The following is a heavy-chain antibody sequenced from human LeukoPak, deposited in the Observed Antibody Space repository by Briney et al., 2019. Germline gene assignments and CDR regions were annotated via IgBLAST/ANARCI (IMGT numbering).Heavy chain of an antibody. D-gene: IGHD5-12*01. CDR1: GYTFTSYG. CDR2: ISTNNGNT. V-gene: IGHV1-18*01. CDR3: ARGGDSGYEKGTFDY. J-gene: IGHJ4*02. Sequence: ASVKVSCKASGYTFTSYGISWVRQAPGQGLEWMGWISTNNGNTNYPQKLQGRVTMTTDTSTYTAYMELRSLRSGDTAVYYCARGGDSGYEKGTFDYWGQGTLVTVSS.